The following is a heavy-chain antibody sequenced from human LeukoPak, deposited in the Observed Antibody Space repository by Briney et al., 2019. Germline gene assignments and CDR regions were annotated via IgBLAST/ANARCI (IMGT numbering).Heavy chain of an antibody. J-gene: IGHJ3*02. CDR1: GYTFTGYY. CDR3: AIERMATDAFDI. D-gene: IGHD5-24*01. Sequence: ASVKVSCKASGYTFTGYYMHWVRQAPGQGLEWMGWINLNSGGTNYAQKFQGRVTMTRDTSISTAYMELSRLRSDDTAVYYCAIERMATDAFDIWGQGTMVTVSS. V-gene: IGHV1-2*02. CDR2: INLNSGGT.